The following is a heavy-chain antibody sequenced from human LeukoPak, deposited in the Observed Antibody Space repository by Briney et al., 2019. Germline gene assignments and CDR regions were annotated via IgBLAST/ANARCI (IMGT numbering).Heavy chain of an antibody. V-gene: IGHV4-59*01. J-gene: IGHJ2*01. CDR3: ARGSDHYDSSGYRYFDL. D-gene: IGHD3-22*01. CDR1: GGSIRSYF. Sequence: SETLSLTCTVSGGSIRSYFWSWIRQPPGKGLEWIGYIYYSGSTNYNPSLRSRVTISVDTSKNQFSLKLSSVTAADTAVYYCARGSDHYDSSGYRYFDLWGRGTLATVSS. CDR2: IYYSGST.